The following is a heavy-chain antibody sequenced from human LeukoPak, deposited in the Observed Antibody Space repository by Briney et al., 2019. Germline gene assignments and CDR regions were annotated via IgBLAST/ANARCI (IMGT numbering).Heavy chain of an antibody. CDR2: INPNSGGT. CDR3: AGDLRIVVVPAAIRYNWFDP. D-gene: IGHD2-2*02. J-gene: IGHJ5*02. CDR1: GYTFTGYY. V-gene: IGHV1-2*02. Sequence: ASVKVSCKASGYTFTGYYMHWVRQAPGQGLEWVGWINPNSGGTNYAQKFQGRVTMTRDTSISTAYMELSRLRSDDTAVYYCAGDLRIVVVPAAIRYNWFDPWGQGTLVTVSS.